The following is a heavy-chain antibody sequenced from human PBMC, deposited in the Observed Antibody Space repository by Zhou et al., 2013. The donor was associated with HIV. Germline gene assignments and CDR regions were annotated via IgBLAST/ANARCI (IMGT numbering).Heavy chain of an antibody. V-gene: IGHV1-69*05. D-gene: IGHD3-10*01. Sequence: QVQLVQSGAEVKKPGASVKVSCKASGYTFTSYGITWVRQARGQGLEWVGGIIPIFGTSTYAQKFQGRVSITTDESTTTAYMELNRLTSEDTAVYYCARQGVDSGSGRLYYMDVWGKGTKVTVSS. CDR3: ARQGVDSGSGRLYYMDV. CDR2: IIPIFGTS. CDR1: GYTFTSYG. J-gene: IGHJ6*03.